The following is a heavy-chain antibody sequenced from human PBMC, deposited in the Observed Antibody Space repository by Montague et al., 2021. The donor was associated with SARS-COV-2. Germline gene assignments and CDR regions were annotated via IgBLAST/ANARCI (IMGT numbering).Heavy chain of an antibody. V-gene: IGHV4-34*01. Sequence: SETLSLTCAVYGGSFSGYYWSRIRQPPGKGLEWIGEINHSGSTNYNPSLKSRVTISVDTSKNQFSLKLSSVTAADTAVYYCARVGPPTYYYGSGSYYTSASWFDPWGQGTLVTVSS. CDR3: ARVGPPTYYYGSGSYYTSASWFDP. D-gene: IGHD3-10*01. CDR1: GGSFSGYY. CDR2: INHSGST. J-gene: IGHJ5*02.